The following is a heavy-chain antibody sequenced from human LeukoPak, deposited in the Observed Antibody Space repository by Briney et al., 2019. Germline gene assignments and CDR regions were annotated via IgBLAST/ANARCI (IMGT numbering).Heavy chain of an antibody. CDR3: ARWGTYSSSWLGAFDI. Sequence: PGGSLRLSCAASGFTFSTYWMSWVRQAPGKGLEWVANIRQDGSEKFYVDSVKGRFTISRDNAKISLFLQMNSLRAEDTAVYYCARWGTYSSSWLGAFDIWGQGTMVTVSS. J-gene: IGHJ3*02. CDR1: GFTFSTYW. V-gene: IGHV3-7*05. CDR2: IRQDGSEK. D-gene: IGHD6-13*01.